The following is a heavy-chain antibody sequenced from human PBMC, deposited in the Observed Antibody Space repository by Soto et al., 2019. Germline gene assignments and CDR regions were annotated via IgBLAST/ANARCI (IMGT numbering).Heavy chain of an antibody. CDR2: ISASGGSA. CDR1: GFTFSTCA. Sequence: HPGGSLRLSCATSGFTFSTCAMGWLRQAPGKGLEWVSVISASGGSAYYADSVKGRFTISRDNSKNTLYLQMNSLRVEDTAVYYCAKRPAVAGTRYFDYWGQGTLLTVS. V-gene: IGHV3-23*01. J-gene: IGHJ4*02. CDR3: AKRPAVAGTRYFDY. D-gene: IGHD6-19*01.